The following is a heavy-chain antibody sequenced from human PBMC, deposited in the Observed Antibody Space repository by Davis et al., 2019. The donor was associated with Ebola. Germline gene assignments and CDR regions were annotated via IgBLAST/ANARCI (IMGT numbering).Heavy chain of an antibody. CDR1: GGSISSHY. D-gene: IGHD3-3*01. CDR3: ANDFWSGWNYGMDV. CDR2: IYYSGST. Sequence: PSETLSLTCTVSGGSISSHYWSWIRQPPGKGLEWIGYIYYSGSTNYNPSLKSRVTISVDTSKNQFSLKLSSVTAADTAVYYCANDFWSGWNYGMDVWGQGTTVTVSS. J-gene: IGHJ6*02. V-gene: IGHV4-59*11.